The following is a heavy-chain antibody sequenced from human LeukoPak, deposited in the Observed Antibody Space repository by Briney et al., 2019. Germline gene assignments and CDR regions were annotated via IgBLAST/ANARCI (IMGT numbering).Heavy chain of an antibody. Sequence: SQTLSLTCTVSGGSISSGGYYWSWIRQHPGKGLEWIGYINYSGSTYYNPSLKSRITISVDPSKNQFSLKLNSVTPEDTAVYYCVRLVGGDIDYWGQGTLVTVSS. CDR2: INYSGST. CDR1: GGSISSGGYY. V-gene: IGHV4-31*03. J-gene: IGHJ4*02. D-gene: IGHD5-12*01. CDR3: VRLVGGDIDY.